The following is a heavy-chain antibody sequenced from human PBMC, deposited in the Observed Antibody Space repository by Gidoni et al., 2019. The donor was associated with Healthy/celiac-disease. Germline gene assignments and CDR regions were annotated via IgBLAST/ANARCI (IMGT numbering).Heavy chain of an antibody. CDR3: AKDIIDSSGFFAFDI. CDR1: GFTFDDYA. Sequence: EVQLVESGGGVVQPGGSLRLSCAASGFTFDDYAMHWVRQAPEKGLEWVSRISGDGGSTYYADSVKGRFTISRDNSKNSLYLQMNSLRTEDTALYYCAKDIIDSSGFFAFDIWGQGTMVTVSS. D-gene: IGHD3-22*01. J-gene: IGHJ3*02. CDR2: ISGDGGST. V-gene: IGHV3-43*02.